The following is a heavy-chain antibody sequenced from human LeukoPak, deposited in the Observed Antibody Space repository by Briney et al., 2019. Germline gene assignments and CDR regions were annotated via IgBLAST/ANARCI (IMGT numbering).Heavy chain of an antibody. D-gene: IGHD6-19*01. J-gene: IGHJ4*02. V-gene: IGHV3-30*18. Sequence: PGGSLRLSCAASGSTFTNFGIHWVRQAPGKGLEWVTFISYDGSDKSYADSVKGRFTISRDNSKNTLSLQMNSLRVEDTAVYYCAKDISIGWSFEHWGQGTLVSVSS. CDR1: GSTFTNFG. CDR3: AKDISIGWSFEH. CDR2: ISYDGSDK.